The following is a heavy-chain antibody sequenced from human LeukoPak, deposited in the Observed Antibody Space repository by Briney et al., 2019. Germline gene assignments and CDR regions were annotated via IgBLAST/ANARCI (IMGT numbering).Heavy chain of an antibody. J-gene: IGHJ3*02. Sequence: SETLSLTCTVSGASISSSSYYWGWIRQPPGEGLEWIGYTYYSSSTYYNPSLKSRVTLSVDTSKNQFSLNLTSVTAADTAVYYCARDRGYYDTSGYYGDAFDIWGQGTKVTVSS. D-gene: IGHD3-22*01. CDR3: ARDRGYYDTSGYYGDAFDI. V-gene: IGHV4-39*07. CDR1: GASISSSSYY. CDR2: TYYSSST.